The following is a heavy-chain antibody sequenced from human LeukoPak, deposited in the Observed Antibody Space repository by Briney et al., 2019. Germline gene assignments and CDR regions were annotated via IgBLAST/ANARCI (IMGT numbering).Heavy chain of an antibody. J-gene: IGHJ6*03. CDR3: ARGEAPSLALLWQPYYYYYYYMDV. CDR1: GFTFSTYW. D-gene: IGHD3-10*01. Sequence: GGSLRLSCAPSGFTFSTYWMYWVSHAQGKGLVWVSRIKIDGGRTSYADSVKGRFSTSRDNAKNTQYLQMTRLRDADTSVSDRARGEAPSLALLWQPYYYYYYYMDVWGKGTTVTVSS. V-gene: IGHV3-74*01. CDR2: IKIDGGRT.